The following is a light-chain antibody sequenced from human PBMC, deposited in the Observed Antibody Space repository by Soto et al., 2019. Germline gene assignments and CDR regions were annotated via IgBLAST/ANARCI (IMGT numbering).Light chain of an antibody. V-gene: IGKV3D-20*01. J-gene: IGKJ5*01. Sequence: EIVLTQSPATMSLSPGERATLSCGASESVSYSYVAWYQVTGGLAPRLLIHDASTRASGIPDRFSGSKSGTDFTLTIRALEPEDAAVYYCQQYASSPITFGQGTRLEIK. CDR1: ESVSYSY. CDR2: DAS. CDR3: QQYASSPIT.